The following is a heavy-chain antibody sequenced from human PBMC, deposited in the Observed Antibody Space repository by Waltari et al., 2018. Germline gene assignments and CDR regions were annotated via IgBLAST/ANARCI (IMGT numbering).Heavy chain of an antibody. Sequence: QVQVVESXGGVVQPGRSLRLSCXASGXTFSAYPMHWVRQDPGKGLEWVAVISYDXSNKYYTDSXKGRFTXSRDXXKXXLHLQMNXXXAEXTAVYYCVRGXWDNWEYXDYWGQGTLXTVSS. CDR2: ISYDXSNK. CDR1: GXTFSAYP. D-gene: IGHD1-20*01. V-gene: IGHV3-33*01. CDR3: VRGXWDNWEYXDY. J-gene: IGHJ4*02.